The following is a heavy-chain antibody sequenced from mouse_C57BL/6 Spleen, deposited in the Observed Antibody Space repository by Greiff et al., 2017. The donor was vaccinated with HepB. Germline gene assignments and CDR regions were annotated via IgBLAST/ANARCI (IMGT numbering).Heavy chain of an antibody. J-gene: IGHJ1*03. CDR3: ARRGDGYFDV. D-gene: IGHD1-1*01. V-gene: IGHV1-80*01. Sequence: QVQLKQSGAELVKPGASVKISCKASGYAFSSYWMNWVKQRPGKGLEWIGQIYPGDGDTNYNGKFKGKASLTADKSSSTAYMQLSSLTSEDSAVYFCARRGDGYFDVWGTGTSVTVSS. CDR1: GYAFSSYW. CDR2: IYPGDGDT.